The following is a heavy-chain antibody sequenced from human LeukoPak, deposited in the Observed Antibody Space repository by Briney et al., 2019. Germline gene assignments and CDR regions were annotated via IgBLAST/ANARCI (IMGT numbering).Heavy chain of an antibody. CDR1: GFTVSSNY. J-gene: IGHJ4*02. CDR2: IYSGGST. CDR3: ARAGGAMAPGWVDY. D-gene: IGHD5-18*01. Sequence: GGSLRLSCAASGFTVSSNYMRWVRQAPGKGLQWVSVIYSGGSTYYADSVKGRFTISRDNSKNTLYLQMNSLRAEDTAVYHCARAGGAMAPGWVDYWGQGTLVTVSS. V-gene: IGHV3-66*01.